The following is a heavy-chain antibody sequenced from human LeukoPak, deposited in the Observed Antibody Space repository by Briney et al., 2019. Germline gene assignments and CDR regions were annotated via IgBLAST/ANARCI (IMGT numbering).Heavy chain of an antibody. J-gene: IGHJ4*02. D-gene: IGHD3-22*01. CDR2: IYTSGST. CDR3: ARVTYYYDSSGSLFFDY. CDR1: GGSISSYY. V-gene: IGHV4-4*07. Sequence: SETLSLTCTVSGGSISSYYWSWIRQPAGKGLEWIGRIYTSGSTNYNPSLKSRVTMSVDTSKNQFSLKLSSVTAADTAVYYCARVTYYYDSSGSLFFDYWGQGTLVTVSS.